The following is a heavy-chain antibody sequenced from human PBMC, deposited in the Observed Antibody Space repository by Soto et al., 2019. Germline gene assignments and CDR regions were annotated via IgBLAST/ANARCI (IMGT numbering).Heavy chain of an antibody. CDR1: GGSISSSSYY. CDR2: IYYSGST. J-gene: IGHJ6*02. V-gene: IGHV4-39*01. Sequence: SETLSLTCTVSGGSISSSSYYWGWIRQPPGKGLEWIGSIYYSGSTYYNPSLKSRVTISVDTSKNQFSLKLSSVTAADTAVYYCARLVVPAAIRYYYYGMDVWGQGTTVTVSS. D-gene: IGHD2-2*01. CDR3: ARLVVPAAIRYYYYGMDV.